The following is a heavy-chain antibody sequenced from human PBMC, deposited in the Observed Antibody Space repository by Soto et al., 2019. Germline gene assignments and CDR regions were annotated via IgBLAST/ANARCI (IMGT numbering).Heavy chain of an antibody. CDR3: ARGTGTTYDY. Sequence: VQLVESGGGLVQPGGSLRLSCAASGFTFSTYWMHWVRQAPGEGLVWVSRINSDGSTTTYADSVKGRFTISRDNAQNTLYLQMNSLRAEDTAVYYCARGTGTTYDYWGQGTLVTVSS. V-gene: IGHV3-74*01. CDR2: INSDGSTT. J-gene: IGHJ4*02. CDR1: GFTFSTYW. D-gene: IGHD1-7*01.